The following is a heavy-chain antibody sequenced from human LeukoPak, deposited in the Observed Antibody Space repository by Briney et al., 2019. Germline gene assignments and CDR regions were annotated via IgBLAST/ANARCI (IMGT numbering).Heavy chain of an antibody. CDR1: GFSFSSFS. V-gene: IGHV3-48*04. CDR3: ARDSSRGAFDI. J-gene: IGHJ3*02. CDR2: ISSSGTTI. Sequence: GGSLRLSCVASGFSFSSFSMNWVRQAPGKGLEWLSYISSSGTTIYHADSVKGRFTISRDNAKNSLYLQMNSLRADDTAVYYCARDSSRGAFDIWGQGTMVTVSS.